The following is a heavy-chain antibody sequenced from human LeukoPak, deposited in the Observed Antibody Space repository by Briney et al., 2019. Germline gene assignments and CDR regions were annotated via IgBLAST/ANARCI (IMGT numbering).Heavy chain of an antibody. CDR2: ISGSGGSA. CDR3: ASGPRYFYGMDV. J-gene: IGHJ6*04. V-gene: IGHV3-23*01. Sequence: GGSLRLSCAASGFTFSYYAMCWVRQAPGKGVEWVSGISGSGGSAYYADSVKGRFTISRGNSKNTLYLQMNSLRDEDTALYYCASGPRYFYGMDVWGKGTTVTVSS. CDR1: GFTFSYYA.